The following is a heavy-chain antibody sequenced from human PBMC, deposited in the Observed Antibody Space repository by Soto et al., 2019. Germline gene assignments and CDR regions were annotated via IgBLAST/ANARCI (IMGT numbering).Heavy chain of an antibody. CDR3: ASQQLGPSYYYGMDV. J-gene: IGHJ6*02. CDR1: GGTINSYA. CDR2: TIPIFRTA. Sequence: QVQLVQSGAEVKKPGSSVKVSCKASGGTINSYAISWVRQAPGQGLEWMGGTIPIFRTADYAQKFQGRVTITADESTSTAYMELSSLRSEDTAVYYCASQQLGPSYYYGMDVWGQGTTVTVSS. V-gene: IGHV1-69*12. D-gene: IGHD6-6*01.